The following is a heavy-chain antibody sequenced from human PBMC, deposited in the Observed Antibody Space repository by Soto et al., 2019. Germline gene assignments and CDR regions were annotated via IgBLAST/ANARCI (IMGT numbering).Heavy chain of an antibody. Sequence: QVQLVESGGGVVQPGRSLRLSCAASGLTFSSYAMHWVRQAPGKGLGWVAVISYDGSDKYYADSVKGRFTISRDNSKNTLNLQMNSLRADDTAVYYCAKALGELSPESYDYWGQGTLITVSS. CDR2: ISYDGSDK. J-gene: IGHJ4*02. D-gene: IGHD3-16*02. CDR1: GLTFSSYA. V-gene: IGHV3-30*18. CDR3: AKALGELSPESYDY.